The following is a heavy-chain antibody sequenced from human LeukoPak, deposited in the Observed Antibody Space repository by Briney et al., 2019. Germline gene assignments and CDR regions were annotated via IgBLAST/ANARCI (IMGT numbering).Heavy chain of an antibody. J-gene: IGHJ3*02. Sequence: GASVKVSCKASGYTFTSYYMHWVRQAPGQGLEWMGIINPSGGSTSYAQKFQGRVTISVDKSKNQFSLKLSSVTAADTAVYYCASSGYYPRDAFDIWGQGTMVTVSS. V-gene: IGHV1-46*01. CDR2: INPSGGST. CDR3: ASSGYYPRDAFDI. D-gene: IGHD3-22*01. CDR1: GYTFTSYY.